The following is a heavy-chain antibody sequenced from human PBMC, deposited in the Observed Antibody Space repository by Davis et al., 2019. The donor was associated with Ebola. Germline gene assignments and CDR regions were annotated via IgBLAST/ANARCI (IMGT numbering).Heavy chain of an antibody. CDR1: AFTLSSYA. D-gene: IGHD1-7*01. Sequence: GESLKISCAASAFTLSSYAMSWVRQAPGKGLEWVSYISSSGSTIYYAESVKGRFTISRDNAKNSLYLQMNSLRAEDTAVYYCARGLELRNYYYYGMDVWGQGTTVTVSS. CDR3: ARGLELRNYYYYGMDV. CDR2: ISSSGSTI. V-gene: IGHV3-48*03. J-gene: IGHJ6*02.